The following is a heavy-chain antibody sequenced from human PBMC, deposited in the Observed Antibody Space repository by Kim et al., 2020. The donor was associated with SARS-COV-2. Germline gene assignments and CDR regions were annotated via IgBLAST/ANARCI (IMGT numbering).Heavy chain of an antibody. CDR1: GFTFSSYA. J-gene: IGHJ2*01. CDR2: ISGSGGST. CDR3: AKDSGSGWFYWYFDL. D-gene: IGHD6-19*01. V-gene: IGHV3-23*01. Sequence: GGSLRLSCAASGFTFSSYAMSWVRQAPGKGLEWVSAISGSGGSTYYADSVKGRFTISRDNSKNTLYLQMNSLRAEDTAVYYCAKDSGSGWFYWYFDLWGRGTLVTVSS.